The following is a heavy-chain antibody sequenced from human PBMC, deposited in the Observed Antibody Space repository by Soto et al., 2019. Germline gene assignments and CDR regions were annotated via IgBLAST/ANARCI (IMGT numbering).Heavy chain of an antibody. J-gene: IGHJ4*02. V-gene: IGHV2-5*02. D-gene: IGHD2-8*02. CDR3: AHMLTGTGGHFDH. CDR2: IFWDDDR. Sequence: SGHTLVNTTQTLTLTCSFSGFSLSTSGVAVGWVRQPPEKALEWLALIFWDDDRRYSPSLKTRLTITKDTSKNQVVLTLTNVDPVDTATYYGAHMLTGTGGHFDHWDQGTRGVVAS. CDR1: GFSLSTSGVA.